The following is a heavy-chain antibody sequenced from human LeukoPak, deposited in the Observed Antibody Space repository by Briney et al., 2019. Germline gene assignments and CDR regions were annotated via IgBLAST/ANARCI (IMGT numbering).Heavy chain of an antibody. CDR2: ISWNSGNI. CDR1: GFTFDDYA. CDR3: AILTDKGSFDM. Sequence: GGSLRLSCAASGFTFDDYAMHWVRQAPGKGLEWVSGISWNSGNIGYADSVKGRFTISRDNAKNSLYLQMNCLRAEDMALYYCAILTDKGSFDMWGQGTMVTVSS. J-gene: IGHJ3*02. V-gene: IGHV3-9*03. D-gene: IGHD2-15*01.